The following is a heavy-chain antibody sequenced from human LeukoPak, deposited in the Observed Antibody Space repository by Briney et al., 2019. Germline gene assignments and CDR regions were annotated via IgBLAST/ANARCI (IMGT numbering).Heavy chain of an antibody. D-gene: IGHD3/OR15-3a*01. CDR3: ARWTYP. CDR1: GFTFSSYA. Sequence: PGGSLRLSCAASGFTFSSYAMSWVRQTPAKGLEWVSVIYSGGSTFYADSVKGRFTIFRDNSKNTVYLQMNNVKVEDTAVYFCARWTYPWGPGTLVTVSS. CDR2: IYSGGST. J-gene: IGHJ5*02. V-gene: IGHV3-23*03.